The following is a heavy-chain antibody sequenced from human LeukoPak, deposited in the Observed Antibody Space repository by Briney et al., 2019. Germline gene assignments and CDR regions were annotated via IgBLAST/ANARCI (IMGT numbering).Heavy chain of an antibody. CDR3: AKVLLRLGELSPFDY. J-gene: IGHJ4*02. CDR2: ISYDGSNK. CDR1: GFTFSSYG. D-gene: IGHD3-16*02. Sequence: GGSLRLSCAASGFTFSSYGMHWVRQAPGKGLEWVAVISYDGSNKYYADSVKGRFTISRDNSKNTLYLQLNSLRAEDTAVCYCAKVLLRLGELSPFDYWGQGTLVTVSS. V-gene: IGHV3-30*18.